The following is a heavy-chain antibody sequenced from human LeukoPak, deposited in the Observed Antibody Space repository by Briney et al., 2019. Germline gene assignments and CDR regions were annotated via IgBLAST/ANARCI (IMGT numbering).Heavy chain of an antibody. CDR1: GFTFSSYA. J-gene: IGHJ4*02. CDR3: AKVGSSWFDYGTLFDY. Sequence: PGGSLRLSCAASGFTFSSYAMSWVRQAPGKGLEWVSAISGSGGSTYYADSVKGRFTISRDNSKNTLYLQMNSLRAEDTAVYYCAKVGSSWFDYGTLFDYWGQGTLVTVSS. CDR2: ISGSGGST. D-gene: IGHD6-13*01. V-gene: IGHV3-23*01.